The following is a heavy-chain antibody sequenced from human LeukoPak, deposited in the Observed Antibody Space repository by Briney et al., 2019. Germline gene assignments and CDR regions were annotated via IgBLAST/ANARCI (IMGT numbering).Heavy chain of an antibody. CDR1: GYSFTGSY. J-gene: IGHJ6*04. Sequence: ASVKVSCKASGYSFTGSYMHWVRQAPGHGLEWMGWISAYNGNTNYAQKLQGRVTMTTDTSTSTAYMELRSLRSDDTAVYYCARVQVVPAAMVDVWGKGTTVTISS. D-gene: IGHD2-2*01. CDR2: ISAYNGNT. V-gene: IGHV1-18*01. CDR3: ARVQVVPAAMVDV.